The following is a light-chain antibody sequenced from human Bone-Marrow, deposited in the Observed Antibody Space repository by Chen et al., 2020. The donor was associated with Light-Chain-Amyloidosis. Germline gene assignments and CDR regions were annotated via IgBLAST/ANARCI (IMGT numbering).Light chain of an antibody. J-gene: IGKJ1*01. CDR1: QTVITN. CDR2: DAS. V-gene: IGKV3-15*01. CDR3: QQDNNWPGT. Sequence: ETVMTQSPATLSVSPGDRATLSCRASQTVITNLAWYQQKPGQAPRLLIVDASTRATGVPARFRGSGCGTEVNLANSSLQSDDLAGYFCQQDNNWPGTFGQGTKVEIK.